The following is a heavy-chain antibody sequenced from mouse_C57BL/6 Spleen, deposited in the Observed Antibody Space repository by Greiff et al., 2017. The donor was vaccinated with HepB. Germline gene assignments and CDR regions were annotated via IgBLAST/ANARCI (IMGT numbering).Heavy chain of an antibody. D-gene: IGHD1-1*01. Sequence: EWVAYISSGSSTIYYADTVKGRFTISRDNAKNTLFLQMTSLRSEDTAMYYCAREGSSRKYAMDYWGQGTSVTVSS. CDR2: ISSGSSTI. J-gene: IGHJ4*01. CDR3: AREGSSRKYAMDY. V-gene: IGHV5-17*01.